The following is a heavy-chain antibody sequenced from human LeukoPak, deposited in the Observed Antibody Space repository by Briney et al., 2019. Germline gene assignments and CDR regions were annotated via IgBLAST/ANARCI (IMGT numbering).Heavy chain of an antibody. CDR1: GYTFTSYY. V-gene: IGHV1-46*01. CDR3: ARGKQARGGGDLRVDY. Sequence: ASVKVSCKASGYTFTSYYMHWVRQAPGQGLEWMGIINPSGGSTSYAQKFQGRVTMTRDTSTSTVYMELSSLRSEDTAVYYCARGKQARGGGDLRVDYWGQGTLVTVSS. J-gene: IGHJ4*02. CDR2: INPSGGST. D-gene: IGHD2-21*02.